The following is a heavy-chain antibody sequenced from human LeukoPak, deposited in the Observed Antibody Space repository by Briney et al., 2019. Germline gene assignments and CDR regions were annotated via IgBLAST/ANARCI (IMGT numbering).Heavy chain of an antibody. CDR1: GYTFTNYY. CDR2: IIPLPDIT. Sequence: SVKVSCKASGYTFTNYYIHWVRQAPGQGLEWMGRIIPLPDITDYAQKFQGRVTITADKSTGSAYMVLSSLRSEDTAVYYCAAEKNYDSSFDPWGQGTLVTVSS. CDR3: AAEKNYDSSFDP. V-gene: IGHV1-69*04. J-gene: IGHJ5*02. D-gene: IGHD3-22*01.